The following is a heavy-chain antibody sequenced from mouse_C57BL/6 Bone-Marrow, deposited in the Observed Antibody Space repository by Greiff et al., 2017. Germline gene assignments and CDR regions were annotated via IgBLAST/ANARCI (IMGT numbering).Heavy chain of an antibody. J-gene: IGHJ1*03. CDR1: GFTFNTYA. CDR2: ISSKSSNYAT. D-gene: IGHD1-1*01. Sequence: EVMLVESGGGLVQPKGSLKLSCAASGFTFNTYAMHWVRQAPGKGLEWVARISSKSSNYATYYADSVKARFTISRDDSQSMLYLQMNNLKTDDTAMYYCVRSVEVWGTGITVTGAS. V-gene: IGHV10-3*01. CDR3: VRSVEV.